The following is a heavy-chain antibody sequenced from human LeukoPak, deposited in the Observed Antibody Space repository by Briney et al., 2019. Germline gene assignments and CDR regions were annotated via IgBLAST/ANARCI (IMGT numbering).Heavy chain of an antibody. J-gene: IGHJ5*02. CDR2: ISWNSGSI. Sequence: PGGSLRLSCTASGFTFDDYAMHWVRHAPGKGLEWVSGISWNSGSIGYADSVKGRFTISRDNAKNSLYLQMNSLRAEDTALYYCEKDMGPFIAAAGSWSAPWGKGTLVTASS. CDR1: GFTFDDYA. D-gene: IGHD6-13*01. CDR3: EKDMGPFIAAAGSWSAP. V-gene: IGHV3-9*01.